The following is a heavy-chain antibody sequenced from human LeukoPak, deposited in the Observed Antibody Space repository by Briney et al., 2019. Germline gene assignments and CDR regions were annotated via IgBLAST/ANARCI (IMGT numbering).Heavy chain of an antibody. J-gene: IGHJ4*02. CDR2: ISGSGGST. CDR3: ARFDYYGSGSYYDY. V-gene: IGHV3-23*01. Sequence: PGGSLRLSCAASGFTFSSYAMSWVRQAPGKGLEWVSAISGSGGSTYYADSVKGRFTISRDNAKNSLYLQMNSLRAEDTAVYYCARFDYYGSGSYYDYWGQGTLVTVSS. D-gene: IGHD3-10*01. CDR1: GFTFSSYA.